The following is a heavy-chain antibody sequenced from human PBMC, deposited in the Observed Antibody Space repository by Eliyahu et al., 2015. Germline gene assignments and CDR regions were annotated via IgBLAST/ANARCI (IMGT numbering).Heavy chain of an antibody. CDR1: GGSIXDHY. V-gene: IGHV4-59*11. D-gene: IGHD2-21*02. Sequence: QVQLQESGPGLVKPSETLSLXCTXXGGSIXDHYWSWIRQPPGKGLEWIGYIYYSGSTNYNPSLKSRVTMSVDTSKNHFSLKLSSVTAADTAVYYCASYCATDCYFGGLQHWGQGTLVTVSS. CDR3: ASYCATDCYFGGLQH. J-gene: IGHJ1*01. CDR2: IYYSGST.